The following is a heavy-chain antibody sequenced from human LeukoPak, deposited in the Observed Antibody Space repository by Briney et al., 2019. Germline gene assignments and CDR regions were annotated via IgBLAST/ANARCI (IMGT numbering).Heavy chain of an antibody. D-gene: IGHD1-1*01. CDR1: GGSISSGGYY. CDR3: ARHRAQLKLDP. J-gene: IGHJ5*02. CDR2: IHYSGST. Sequence: SETLSLTCTVSGGSISSGGYYWSWIRQPPGKGLEWIGYIHYSGSTNYNPSLKSQVTISVDTSKNQFSLKLSSVTAADMAVYYCARHRAQLKLDPWGQGTLVTVSS. V-gene: IGHV4-61*08.